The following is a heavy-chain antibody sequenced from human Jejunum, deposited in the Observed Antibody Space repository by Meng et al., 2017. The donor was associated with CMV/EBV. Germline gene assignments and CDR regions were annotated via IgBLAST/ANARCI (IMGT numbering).Heavy chain of an antibody. CDR1: GFTFSSYE. CDR2: ITSSSGTI. CDR3: ARDLQLST. Sequence: LSCEASGFTFSSYEMTWVRQAPGKGLEWVSSITSSSGTIYYADSVKGRFTIFRDNAKNSLHLQMNSLRADDTAVYYCARDLQLSTWGQGTLVTVSS. V-gene: IGHV3-48*03. J-gene: IGHJ5*02. D-gene: IGHD5-18*01.